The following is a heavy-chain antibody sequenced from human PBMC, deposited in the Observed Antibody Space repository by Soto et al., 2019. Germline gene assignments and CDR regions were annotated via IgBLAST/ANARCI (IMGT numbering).Heavy chain of an antibody. CDR3: VKGRGSFLVHFGLDV. V-gene: IGHV3-9*01. Sequence: EVQLVESGGGFVQPGRSLRLSCIASGFTFDDYAMHWVRQAPGKGLAWVSSVDWNSGSVAYADSVKGRFTVSRDNARNSLFLQMKLLRGEDTALYYCVKGRGSFLVHFGLDVWGQGTTVTV. D-gene: IGHD1-26*01. CDR1: GFTFDDYA. CDR2: VDWNSGSV. J-gene: IGHJ6*02.